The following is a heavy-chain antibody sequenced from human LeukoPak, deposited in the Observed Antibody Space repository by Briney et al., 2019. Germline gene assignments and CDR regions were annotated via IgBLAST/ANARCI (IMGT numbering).Heavy chain of an antibody. CDR1: GFTFSSYA. Sequence: PGGSLRLSCAASGFTFSSYAMHWVRQAPGKGLEWVAVISYDGSNKYYADSVKGRFTISRDNSKNTLYLQMNSLRAEDTAVYYCARDQNYYDSSGYYYGWFDPWGQGTLVTVSS. CDR3: ARDQNYYDSSGYYYGWFDP. CDR2: ISYDGSNK. V-gene: IGHV3-30-3*01. D-gene: IGHD3-22*01. J-gene: IGHJ5*02.